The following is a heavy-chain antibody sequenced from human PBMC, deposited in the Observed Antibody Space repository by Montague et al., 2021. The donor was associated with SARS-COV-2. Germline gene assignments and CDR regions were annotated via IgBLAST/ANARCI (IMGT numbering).Heavy chain of an antibody. Sequence: SETLSLTCCVSGGSIECYYWSWIRQPPGKGLEWIGHIHHSGSKTYSPSFKSRVTISIDTPKNQFSLKLSSVTAADTAVYYCARGLEPSVTYYLPYWGQGTLVTVSS. CDR2: IHHSGSK. V-gene: IGHV4-59*01. J-gene: IGHJ4*02. CDR1: GGSIECYY. CDR3: ARGLEPSVTYYLPY. D-gene: IGHD3-10*01.